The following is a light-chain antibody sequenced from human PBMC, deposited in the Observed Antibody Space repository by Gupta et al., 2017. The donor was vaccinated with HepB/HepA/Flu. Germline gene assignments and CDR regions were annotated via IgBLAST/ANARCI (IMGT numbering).Light chain of an antibody. J-gene: IGLJ3*02. CDR2: QDT. CDR1: KLGHKY. Sequence: SYELTQRLSVSVSPGQTASIACSGDKLGHKYVRWYQQKPGQTPVLVIYQDTKRPSGIPERFSGSNSGNTATLTISGTQAMDEADYYYEGCDSSSGVFGGGTKLTVL. CDR3: EGCDSSSGV. V-gene: IGLV3-1*01.